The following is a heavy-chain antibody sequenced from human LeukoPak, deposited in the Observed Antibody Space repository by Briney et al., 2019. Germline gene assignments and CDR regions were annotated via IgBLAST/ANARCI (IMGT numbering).Heavy chain of an antibody. J-gene: IGHJ4*02. CDR1: GASISAFH. CDR2: IYSSGST. Sequence: ASETQSLTSTVSGASISAFHWTWFRQPAGKGLEWIGLIYSSGSTLFNPSLKSRVAMSVDLTKNQLSLKLTSVTAADTAMYYCARKDGDYWGQGTLVTVSS. CDR3: ARKDGDY. V-gene: IGHV4-4*07.